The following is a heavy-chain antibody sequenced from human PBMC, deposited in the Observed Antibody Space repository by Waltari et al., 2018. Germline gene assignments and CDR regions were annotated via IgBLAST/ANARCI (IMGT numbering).Heavy chain of an antibody. D-gene: IGHD1-1*01. CDR1: GYTCTSYG. V-gene: IGHV1-18*01. CDR3: ARVTNWNPLGYYYYMDV. Sequence: QVQLVQSGAEVKKPGASVKVSCKASGYTCTSYGISWVRPARGQGLEWMGWISAYNGNTNYAQKLQGRVTMTTDTSTSTAYMELRSLRSDDTAVYYCARVTNWNPLGYYYYMDVWGKGTTVTVSS. J-gene: IGHJ6*03. CDR2: ISAYNGNT.